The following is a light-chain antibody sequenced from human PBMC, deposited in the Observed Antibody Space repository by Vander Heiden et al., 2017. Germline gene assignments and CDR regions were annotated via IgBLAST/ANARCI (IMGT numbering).Light chain of an antibody. CDR2: KAS. V-gene: IGKV1-5*03. Sequence: DIQMTQSPSTLSASVGDRVTITCRASQNIIRWLAWNQQKPGEAPNLLISKASSLESGVPSRFSGSGSGTEFTLTISSLQPDDSATYYCQHFASYSWTFGQGTKVEI. CDR3: QHFASYSWT. J-gene: IGKJ1*01. CDR1: QNIIRW.